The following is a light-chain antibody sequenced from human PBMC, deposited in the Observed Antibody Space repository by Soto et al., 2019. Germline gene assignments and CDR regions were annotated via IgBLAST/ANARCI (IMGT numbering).Light chain of an antibody. V-gene: IGKV3-11*01. CDR1: QSVSSY. J-gene: IGKJ5*01. CDR3: QQRSNWPPLT. Sequence: EIVLTQSPTTLSLSPGDRATLSCRASQSVSSYLAWYQKKPVQAPRLLXYDASNRATGIPARFSGSGSGTDLTLTISSLEPEDFAVYYCQQRSNWPPLTFGQGTRLEIK. CDR2: DAS.